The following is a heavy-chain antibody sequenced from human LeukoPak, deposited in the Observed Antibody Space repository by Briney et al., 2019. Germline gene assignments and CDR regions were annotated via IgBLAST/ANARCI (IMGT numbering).Heavy chain of an antibody. V-gene: IGHV4-59*01. D-gene: IGHD5-24*01. Sequence: SETLSLTCTVSGGSISSYYWSWIRQPPGKGLEWIGYIYYSGSTNYNPSLKSRVTISVDTSKNQFSLKLSSVTAADTAVYYCAREVPGDGYKLAPPGSFDYWGQGTLVTVSS. J-gene: IGHJ4*02. CDR1: GGSISSYY. CDR3: AREVPGDGYKLAPPGSFDY. CDR2: IYYSGST.